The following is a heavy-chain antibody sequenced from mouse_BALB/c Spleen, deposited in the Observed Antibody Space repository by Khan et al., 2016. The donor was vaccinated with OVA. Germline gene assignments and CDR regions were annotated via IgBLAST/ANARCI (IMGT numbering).Heavy chain of an antibody. CDR1: GYSITSDYA. J-gene: IGHJ2*01. D-gene: IGHD2-3*01. CDR2: ISYSGST. Sequence: EVQLQESGPGLVKPSQSLSLTCTVTGYSITSDYAWNWIRQFPGNKLEWMGYISYSGSTSYTPSLKSRISITRDTSKNQFFLQLNSVTTEDTATYYCVRSMMANWGQGTTLTVSS. V-gene: IGHV3-2*02. CDR3: VRSMMAN.